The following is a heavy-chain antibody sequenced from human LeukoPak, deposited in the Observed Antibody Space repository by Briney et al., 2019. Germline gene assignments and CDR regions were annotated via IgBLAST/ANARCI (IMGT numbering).Heavy chain of an antibody. J-gene: IGHJ4*02. CDR3: ARLSTAVADSDY. CDR1: GFTFSSYW. Sequence: GGSLRLSCAASGFTFSSYWMSWVRQAPGKGLEWVANINKDGSDKYYVDSVKGRFTISRDNAKNSLYLQMNSLRAEDTAVYYCARLSTAVADSDYWGQGTLVTVSS. V-gene: IGHV3-7*01. CDR2: INKDGSDK. D-gene: IGHD6-13*01.